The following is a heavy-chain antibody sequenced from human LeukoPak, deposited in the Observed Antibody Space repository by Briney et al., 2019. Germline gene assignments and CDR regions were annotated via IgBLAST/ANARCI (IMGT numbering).Heavy chain of an antibody. CDR2: IDWDDDT. J-gene: IGHJ4*02. Sequence: SGPALVKPTPTLTLTCTFSGFSLSIRGMCVSWIRQPPGKALEWLARIDWDDDTYYSTSLKTRLTISKDTSKNQVVLSMNNMDPVDTATYYCARKDRRDGYKFDYWGQGALVTVSS. CDR3: ARKDRRDGYKFDY. D-gene: IGHD5-24*01. V-gene: IGHV2-70*11. CDR1: GFSLSIRGMC.